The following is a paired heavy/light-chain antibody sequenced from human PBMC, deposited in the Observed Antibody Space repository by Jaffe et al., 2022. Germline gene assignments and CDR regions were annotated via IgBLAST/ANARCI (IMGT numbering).Light chain of an antibody. CDR3: QAWDSSTAPHVV. V-gene: IGLV3-1*01. Sequence: SYELTQPPSVSVSPGQTASITCSGDKLGDKYACWYQQKPGQSPVLVIYQDSKRPSGIPERFSGSNSGNTATLTISGTQAMDEADYYCQAWDSSTAPHVVFGGGTKLTVL. CDR1: KLGDKY. J-gene: IGLJ2*01. CDR2: QDS.
Heavy chain of an antibody. D-gene: IGHD5-12*01. CDR1: GFTFSDYY. CDR3: ARFLYSGYDWDLIYFDY. Sequence: QVQLVESGGGLVKPGGSLRLSCAASGFTFSDYYMSWIRQAPGKGLEWVSYISSSGSTIYYADSVKGRFTISRDNAKNSLYLQMNSLRAEDTAVYYCARFLYSGYDWDLIYFDYWGQGTLVTVSS. V-gene: IGHV3-11*01. J-gene: IGHJ4*02. CDR2: ISSSGSTI.